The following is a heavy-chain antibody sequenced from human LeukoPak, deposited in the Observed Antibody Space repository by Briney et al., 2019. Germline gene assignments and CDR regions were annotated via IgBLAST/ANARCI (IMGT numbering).Heavy chain of an antibody. J-gene: IGHJ4*02. CDR2: ISGSGGST. CDR3: AKDPGRDYYDSSGYYSNY. Sequence: GGSLRLSCAASGFTFSSYAMSWVRQAPGKGREWVPAISGSGGSTYYADSVKGRFTISRDNSKNTLYLQMNSLRAEDTAVYYCAKDPGRDYYDSSGYYSNYWGQGTLVTVSS. D-gene: IGHD3-22*01. CDR1: GFTFSSYA. V-gene: IGHV3-23*01.